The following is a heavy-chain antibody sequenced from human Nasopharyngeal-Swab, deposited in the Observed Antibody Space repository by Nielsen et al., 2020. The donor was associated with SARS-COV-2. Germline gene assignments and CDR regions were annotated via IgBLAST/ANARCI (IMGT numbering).Heavy chain of an antibody. CDR3: AVGATGYYYVDV. Sequence: SVKVSCKASGGTFSSYAISWVRQAPGQGLEWMGGIIPIFGTANYAQKFQGGVTITADESTSTAYMELSSLRSEDTAVYYCAVGATGYYYVDVWGKGTTVTVSS. V-gene: IGHV1-69*13. D-gene: IGHD1-26*01. J-gene: IGHJ6*03. CDR2: IIPIFGTA. CDR1: GGTFSSYA.